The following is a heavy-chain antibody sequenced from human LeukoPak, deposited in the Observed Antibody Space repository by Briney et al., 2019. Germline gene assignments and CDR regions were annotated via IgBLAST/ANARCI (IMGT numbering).Heavy chain of an antibody. Sequence: GGSLRLSCAASGFTFSSYSMNWVRRAPGKGLEWVSYISSSSTIYYADSVKGRFTISRDNAKNSLYLQMNSLRAEDTAVYYCARDIVLLDYWGQGTLVTVSS. CDR3: ARDIVLLDY. CDR1: GFTFSSYS. V-gene: IGHV3-48*01. D-gene: IGHD3-10*01. J-gene: IGHJ4*02. CDR2: ISSSSTI.